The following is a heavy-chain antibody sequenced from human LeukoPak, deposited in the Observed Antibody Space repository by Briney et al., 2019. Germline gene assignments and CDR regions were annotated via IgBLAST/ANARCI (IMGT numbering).Heavy chain of an antibody. J-gene: IGHJ4*02. V-gene: IGHV4-59*08. CDR1: GGSISSYY. D-gene: IGHD2-2*01. CDR3: ARLPIIVVPATNFDY. CDR2: IYYSGST. Sequence: PSETLSLTCTVSGGSISSYYWSWIRQPPGKGLEWIGYIYYSGSTNYNPSLKSRVTISINTSKNQFSLKLSSVTAADTAVYYCARLPIIVVPATNFDYWGQGTLVTVSS.